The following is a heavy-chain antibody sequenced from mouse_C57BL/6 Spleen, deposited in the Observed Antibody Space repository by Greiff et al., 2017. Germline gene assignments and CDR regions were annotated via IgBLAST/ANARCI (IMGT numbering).Heavy chain of an antibody. CDR3: ARDENGYLYYYAMYY. D-gene: IGHD2-2*01. J-gene: IGHJ4*01. V-gene: IGHV5-4*01. CDR1: GFTFSSYA. Sequence: EVMLVESGGGLVKPGGSLKLSCAASGFTFSSYAMSWVRQTPEKRLEWVATISDGGSYTYYPDNVKGRYTISRDNAKNNLYLQLSHLKSEDTAMYYCARDENGYLYYYAMYYWGQGTSVTVSS. CDR2: ISDGGSYT.